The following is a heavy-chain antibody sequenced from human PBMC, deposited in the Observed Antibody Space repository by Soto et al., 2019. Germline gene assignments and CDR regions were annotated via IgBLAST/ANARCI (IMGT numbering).Heavy chain of an antibody. CDR2: IYSSGSR. V-gene: IGHV4-4*07. J-gene: IGHJ3*02. Sequence: SETLSLTCNVSGGSLSRYYWSWIRQPAGKGLEWIGRIYSSGSRTYNPSLKSRVAMSIDTSKNQFSLKLSSVTAADTAVYFCARDSGMTMIVYHVFDIWGQGTMVTVSS. D-gene: IGHD3-22*01. CDR1: GGSLSRYY. CDR3: ARDSGMTMIVYHVFDI.